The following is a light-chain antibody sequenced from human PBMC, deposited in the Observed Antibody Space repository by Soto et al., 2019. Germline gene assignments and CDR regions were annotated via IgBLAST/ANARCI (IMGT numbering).Light chain of an antibody. CDR3: QSYDTINQAGI. J-gene: IGLJ2*01. CDR2: QDN. V-gene: IGLV6-57*04. Sequence: NFMLTQPHSVSESPGKTVTISCTRSSGSIARNYVQWYQQRPGGAPTTVIYQDNQRPSGVPDRFSGSIDSSSNSASLTISGLKTEDEADYYCQSYDTINQAGIFGGGTKLPVL. CDR1: SGSIARNY.